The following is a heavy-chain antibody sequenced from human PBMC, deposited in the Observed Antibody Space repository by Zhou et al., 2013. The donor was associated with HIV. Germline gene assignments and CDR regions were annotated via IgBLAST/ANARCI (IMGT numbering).Heavy chain of an antibody. Sequence: QVHLVQSGAEVKKPGASVKVSCKASGYRFTSYGISWVRQAPGQGLEWMGWISGYSGNTNHAQKLQGRFTVTTDTSTSTAYMELRSLRSDDTAIYYCARDRGDFWSGTKYFDYWAREPWSPSPQ. D-gene: IGHD3-3*01. CDR2: ISGYSGNT. V-gene: IGHV1-18*01. J-gene: IGHJ4*02. CDR3: ARDRGDFWSGTKYFDY. CDR1: GYRFTSYG.